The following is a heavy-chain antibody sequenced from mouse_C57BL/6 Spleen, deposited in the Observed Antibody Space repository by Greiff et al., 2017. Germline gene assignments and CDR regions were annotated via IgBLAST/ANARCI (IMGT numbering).Heavy chain of an antibody. Sequence: EVQGVESGGGLVKPGGSLKLSCAASGFTFSSYAMSWVRQTPEKRLEWVATISDGGSYTYYPDNVKGRFTISRDNAKNNLYLQMSHLKSEDTAMYYCARGSSYPYWYFDVWGTGTTVTVSS. D-gene: IGHD1-1*01. CDR3: ARGSSYPYWYFDV. J-gene: IGHJ1*03. V-gene: IGHV5-4*01. CDR2: ISDGGSYT. CDR1: GFTFSSYA.